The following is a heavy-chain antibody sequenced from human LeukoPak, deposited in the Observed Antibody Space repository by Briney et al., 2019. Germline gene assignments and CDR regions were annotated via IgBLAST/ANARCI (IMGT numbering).Heavy chain of an antibody. J-gene: IGHJ4*02. Sequence: GGSLRLSCAASGFTVSSNYMSWVRQAPGKGLEWVSVIYSGGSTYYADSVKGRFTISRDNSKNTLYLQMNSLRAEDMAVYYCARSGGYSGYDYGYWGQGTLVTVSS. V-gene: IGHV3-66*02. CDR3: ARSGGYSGYDYGY. D-gene: IGHD5-12*01. CDR1: GFTVSSNY. CDR2: IYSGGST.